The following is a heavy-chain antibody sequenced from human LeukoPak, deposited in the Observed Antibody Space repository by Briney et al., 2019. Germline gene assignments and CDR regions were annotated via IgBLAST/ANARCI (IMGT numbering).Heavy chain of an antibody. CDR1: GGSISSGGYY. CDR2: IYYSGST. V-gene: IGHV4-31*03. J-gene: IGHJ4*02. Sequence: SETLSVTCTVSGGSISSGGYYWSWIRQHPGKGLEWIGYIYYSGSTYYNPSLKSRVTISVDTSKNQFSLKLSSVTAADTAVYYCARAPVDYDSSGYYDFDYWGQGTLVTVSS. D-gene: IGHD3-22*01. CDR3: ARAPVDYDSSGYYDFDY.